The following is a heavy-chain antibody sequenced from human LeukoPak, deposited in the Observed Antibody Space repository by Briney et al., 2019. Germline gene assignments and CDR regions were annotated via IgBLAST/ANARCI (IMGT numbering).Heavy chain of an antibody. CDR3: ARDRTAFGVFTYYGMDV. D-gene: IGHD3-3*01. V-gene: IGHV3-48*03. Sequence: GGSLKLSCAASGFTFSSYEMNWVRQAPGKGLEWVSYISSSGSTIYYADSVKGRFTISRDNAKNSLYLQMNSLRAEDTAVYYCARDRTAFGVFTYYGMDVWGQGTTVTVSS. CDR2: ISSSGSTI. CDR1: GFTFSSYE. J-gene: IGHJ6*02.